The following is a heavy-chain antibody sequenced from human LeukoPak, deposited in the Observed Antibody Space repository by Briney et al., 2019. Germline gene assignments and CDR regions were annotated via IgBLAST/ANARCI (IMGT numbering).Heavy chain of an antibody. J-gene: IGHJ4*02. Sequence: GGSLTLSCPPSGFTFSSYAMSWVRQAPGNGLEWVSAISGSGGNTYYADSVKGRFTISRHNSKNTLYLEMHTLSVEDTGVYYCANTPGGYRRRWYVYWGQGTLVSVSS. CDR1: GFTFSSYA. V-gene: IGHV3-23*01. CDR2: ISGSGGNT. CDR3: ANTPGGYRRRWYVY. D-gene: IGHD6-13*01.